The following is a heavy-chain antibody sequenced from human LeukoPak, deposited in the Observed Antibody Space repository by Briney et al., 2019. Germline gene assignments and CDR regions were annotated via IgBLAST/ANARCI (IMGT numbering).Heavy chain of an antibody. CDR1: GFTFSSYG. V-gene: IGHV3-30*18. J-gene: IGHJ2*01. D-gene: IGHD4-23*01. Sequence: QPGGSLRLSCAASGFTFSSYGMHRVRQAPGKGLEWVAVISYDGSNKYYADSVKGRFTISRDNSKNTLYLQMNSLRAEDTAVYYCAKDRYGGGNAYWYFDLWGRGTLVTVSS. CDR3: AKDRYGGGNAYWYFDL. CDR2: ISYDGSNK.